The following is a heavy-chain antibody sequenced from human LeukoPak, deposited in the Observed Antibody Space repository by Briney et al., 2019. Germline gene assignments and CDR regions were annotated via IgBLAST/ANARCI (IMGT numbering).Heavy chain of an antibody. CDR2: ISSSGSTI. J-gene: IGHJ4*02. Sequence: GGSLRLSCAASGFTFSNYGMNWVRQAPGKGLEWVSYISSSGSTIYYADSVKGRFTISRDNAKNSLYLQMNSLRAEDTAVYYCARVAYYYDSSGPYWGQGTLVTVSS. D-gene: IGHD3-22*01. V-gene: IGHV3-48*04. CDR1: GFTFSNYG. CDR3: ARVAYYYDSSGPY.